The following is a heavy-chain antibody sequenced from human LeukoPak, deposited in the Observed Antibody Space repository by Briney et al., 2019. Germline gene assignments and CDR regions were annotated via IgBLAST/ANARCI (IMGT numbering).Heavy chain of an antibody. V-gene: IGHV3-30*03. D-gene: IGHD6-6*01. CDR1: GFTFSSYG. CDR3: ARGSNSSWGYFDY. J-gene: IGHJ4*02. CDR2: ISYDGSNK. Sequence: GGSLRLSCAASGFTFSSYGMHWVRQAPGKGLEWVAVISYDGSNKYYADSVKGRFTISRDNSKNTLYLQMNSLRAEDTAVYYCARGSNSSWGYFDYWGQGTLVTVSS.